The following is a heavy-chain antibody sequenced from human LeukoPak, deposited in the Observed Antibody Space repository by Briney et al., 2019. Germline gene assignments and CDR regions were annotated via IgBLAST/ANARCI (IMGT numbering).Heavy chain of an antibody. CDR3: ARLREIPVFGVVTKSTSYFDY. Sequence: GGSLRLSCAASGFTFSDFYMSWFRQAPGKGLEWLSYITNTGNIIKYADSVKGRFTISRDNAKNSLYLQMNSLRAEDTAVYYCARLREIPVFGVVTKSTSYFDYWGQGTLVTVSS. V-gene: IGHV3-11*04. D-gene: IGHD3-3*01. J-gene: IGHJ4*02. CDR2: ITNTGNII. CDR1: GFTFSDFY.